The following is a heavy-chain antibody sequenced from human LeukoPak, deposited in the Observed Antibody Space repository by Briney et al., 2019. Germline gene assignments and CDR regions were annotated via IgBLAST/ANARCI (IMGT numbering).Heavy chain of an antibody. Sequence: PRGSLRLSCAASGFTFSSYSLNWVRQAPGKGLEWVSSITTSSSYIYYADSVKGRFTISRDNAKNSLSLQMNSLRAEDTAVYYCVREIIRLGQDDYFDYWGQGTLVTVSS. J-gene: IGHJ4*02. CDR1: GFTFSSYS. CDR3: VREIIRLGQDDYFDY. V-gene: IGHV3-21*01. D-gene: IGHD3-3*02. CDR2: ITTSSSYI.